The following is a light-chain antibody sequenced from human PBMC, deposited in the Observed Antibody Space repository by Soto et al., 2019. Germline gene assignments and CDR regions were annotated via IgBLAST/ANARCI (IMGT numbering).Light chain of an antibody. CDR1: SSNIGAGYN. CDR3: QSCDSSLSGWL. J-gene: IGLJ3*02. Sequence: QSVLTQPPSVSGAPGQRVTISCSESSSNIGAGYNVHWYQQVPGTAPKLLIYGDSNRPSGVPDRFSGSKSGTSASLAITGLQAQDEADYDCQSCDSSLSGWLFGGGTQLTVL. CDR2: GDS. V-gene: IGLV1-40*01.